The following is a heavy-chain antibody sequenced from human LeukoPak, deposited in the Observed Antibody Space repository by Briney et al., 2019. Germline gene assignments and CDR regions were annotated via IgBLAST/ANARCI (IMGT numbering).Heavy chain of an antibody. Sequence: MNQDGTEKYYVDSVKGRFTISRDYAKNSLYLQMNSLRAEDTAVYYCAKRLFDYWGQGTLVTVSS. CDR2: MNQDGTEK. V-gene: IGHV3-7*03. CDR3: AKRLFDY. J-gene: IGHJ4*02.